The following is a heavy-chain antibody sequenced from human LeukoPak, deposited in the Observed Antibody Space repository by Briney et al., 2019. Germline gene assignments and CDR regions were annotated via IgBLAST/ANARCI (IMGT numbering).Heavy chain of an antibody. D-gene: IGHD6-13*01. CDR2: INPSGGST. CDR3: ARDVSYIAAAGRGYFDY. CDR1: GYTFTSYY. Sequence: ASVTVSCKASGYTFTSYYMHWVRQAPGQGLEGMGVINPSGGSTIYAQKFQGRVTMTRDMSTSTVYMELSSLRSEDAAVYYCARDVSYIAAAGRGYFDYWGQGTLVTVSS. V-gene: IGHV1-46*01. J-gene: IGHJ4*02.